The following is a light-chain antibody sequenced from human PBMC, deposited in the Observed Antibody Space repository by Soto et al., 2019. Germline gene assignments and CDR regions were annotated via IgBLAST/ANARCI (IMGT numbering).Light chain of an antibody. CDR3: AAWDVSLVV. Sequence: QSVLTQPPSASGTPGQRVTIFCSGSSSNIGTNTVIWYQQLPGAAPKLLIYSDNQRPSGVPDRFSGSKSGTSASLAISGLKSEDEDDYYCAAWDVSLVVFGGGTKLTVL. CDR2: SDN. V-gene: IGLV1-44*01. J-gene: IGLJ2*01. CDR1: SSNIGTNT.